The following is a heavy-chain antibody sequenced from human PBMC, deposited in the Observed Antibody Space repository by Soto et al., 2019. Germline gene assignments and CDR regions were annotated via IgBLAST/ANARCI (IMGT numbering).Heavy chain of an antibody. CDR3: ARDTGYCSGGSCFLSYMDV. Sequence: QVQLVQSGSEVKKPGASVRLSCKASGYTFTSYAVYWVRQAPGQRLEWMGWINPANGDTKYSQKFQDRVIVSRDTSASTAYMDLRSLRSEDTAVYYCARDTGYCSGGSCFLSYMDVWGKGTTVTVSS. CDR2: INPANGDT. J-gene: IGHJ6*03. V-gene: IGHV1-3*01. CDR1: GYTFTSYA. D-gene: IGHD2-15*01.